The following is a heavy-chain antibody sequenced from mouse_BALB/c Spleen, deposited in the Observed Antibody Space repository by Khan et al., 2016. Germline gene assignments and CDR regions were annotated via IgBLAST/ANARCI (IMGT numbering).Heavy chain of an antibody. V-gene: IGHV1S41*01. J-gene: IGHJ2*01. D-gene: IGHD4-1*01. CDR3: AREDWDEGDYFDY. Sequence: DLVKPGASVKLSCKASGYTFTSYWINWIKQRPGQGLEWIGRIAPGSGSTYYNEMFKGKATLTVDTSSSTAYIQLSSLSYEDSAFYFGAREDWDEGDYFDYWGQGTTLTVSS. CDR1: GYTFTSYW. CDR2: IAPGSGST.